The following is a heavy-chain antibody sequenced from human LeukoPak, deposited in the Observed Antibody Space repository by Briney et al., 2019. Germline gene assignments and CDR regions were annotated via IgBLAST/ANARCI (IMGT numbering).Heavy chain of an antibody. J-gene: IGHJ5*02. CDR1: GYTFTGYY. Sequence: ASVKVSCKASGYTFTGYYMHWVRQSPGQGLEWMGWINPNSGGTDYAQKFQGRVTMTRDTSISTAYMELSRLRSDDTAVYYCARDDGGGIAAGETRIDPWGQGTLVTVSS. CDR2: INPNSGGT. V-gene: IGHV1-2*02. CDR3: ARDDGGGIAAGETRIDP. D-gene: IGHD6-13*01.